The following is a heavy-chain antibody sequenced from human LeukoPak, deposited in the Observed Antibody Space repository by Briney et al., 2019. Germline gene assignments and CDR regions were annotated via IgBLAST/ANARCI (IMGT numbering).Heavy chain of an antibody. V-gene: IGHV3-23*01. CDR2: ISPSGDIT. D-gene: IGHD4-23*01. CDR1: GFTFSNHG. CDR3: AKDAGGYFDY. J-gene: IGHJ4*02. Sequence: GGTLRLSCAASGFTFSNHGMNWVRQAPGKGLEWVSGISPSGDITYYADSVKGRFTISRDNSKNTLYLQMNSLRAEDTAVYYCAKDAGGYFDYWGQGTLVTVSS.